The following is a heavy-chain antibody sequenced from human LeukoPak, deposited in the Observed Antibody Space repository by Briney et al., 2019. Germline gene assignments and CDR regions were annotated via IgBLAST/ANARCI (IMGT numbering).Heavy chain of an antibody. CDR1: GGTFSSYA. D-gene: IGHD1-20*01. V-gene: IGHV1-18*01. CDR3: ARSITGTSPSDN. Sequence: ASVKVSCKASGGTFSSYAISWVRQAPGQGLEWMGWISAYNGNTNYAQKLQGRVTMTTDTSTSTAYLELRSLRSDDTAVYYCARSITGTSPSDNWGQGTLVTVSS. CDR2: ISAYNGNT. J-gene: IGHJ4*02.